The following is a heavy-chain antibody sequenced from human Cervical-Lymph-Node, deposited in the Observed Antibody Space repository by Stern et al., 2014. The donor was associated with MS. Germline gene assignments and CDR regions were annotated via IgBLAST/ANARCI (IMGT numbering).Heavy chain of an antibody. CDR1: GYTFTGYY. D-gene: IGHD5-18*01. J-gene: IGHJ3*02. CDR2: INPNSGGT. CDR3: ARVPDTAMVGDHAFDI. V-gene: IGHV1-2*02. Sequence: VQLVQSGAEVKKPGASVKVSCKASGYTFTGYYMHWVRQAPGQGLEWMGWINPNSGGTNYAQKFQGRVTMTRDTSISTAYMELSRLRSDDTAVYYCARVPDTAMVGDHAFDIWGQGTMVTVSS.